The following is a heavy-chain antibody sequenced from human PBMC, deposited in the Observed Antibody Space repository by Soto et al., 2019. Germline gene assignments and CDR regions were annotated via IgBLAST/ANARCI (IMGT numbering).Heavy chain of an antibody. V-gene: IGHV3-53*01. CDR1: GFTFSSTY. CDR2: IYSGGNT. D-gene: IGHD5-12*01. CDR3: ARIPRRDGYNLYCMDV. Sequence: PGGSLRLSCAASGFTFSSTYMSWVRQAPGKGLEWVSVIYSGGNTYYGDSVKGRFSISRDNSKNTRYLQMNSLRAEDTAVYYCARIPRRDGYNLYCMDVWGQGTTVTVSS. J-gene: IGHJ6*02.